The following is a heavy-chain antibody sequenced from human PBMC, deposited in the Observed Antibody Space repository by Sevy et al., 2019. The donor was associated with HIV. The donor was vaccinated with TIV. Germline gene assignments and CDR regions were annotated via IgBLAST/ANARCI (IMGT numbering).Heavy chain of an antibody. J-gene: IGHJ4*02. Sequence: VGSLRLSCAGSGFSFNNFWMSWVHQAPGKELEWVANIKKDGTEKYYTDSVKGRFTISRDNDKNSLYLQMNSLRAEDTAVYYCESEWSWAYFDVWDQGALVTVSS. CDR1: GFSFNNFW. CDR2: IKKDGTEK. CDR3: ESEWSWAYFDV. D-gene: IGHD1-26*01. V-gene: IGHV3-7*03.